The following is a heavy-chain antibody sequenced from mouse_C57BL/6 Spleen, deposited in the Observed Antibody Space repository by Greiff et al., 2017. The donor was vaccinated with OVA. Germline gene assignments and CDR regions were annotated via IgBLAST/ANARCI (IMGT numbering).Heavy chain of an antibody. Sequence: EVQLVESGPELVKPGASVKISCKASGYSFTGYYMNWVKQSPEKSLEWIGEINPSTGGTTYNQKFKAKATLTVDKSSSTAYMQLKSLTSEDSAVYYCAGGANWDYWGQGTTLTVSS. V-gene: IGHV1-42*01. J-gene: IGHJ2*01. CDR2: INPSTGGT. CDR3: AGGANWDY. D-gene: IGHD4-1*01. CDR1: GYSFTGYY.